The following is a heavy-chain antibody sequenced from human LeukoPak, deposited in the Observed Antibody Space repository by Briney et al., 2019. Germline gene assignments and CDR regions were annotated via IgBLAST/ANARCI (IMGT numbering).Heavy chain of an antibody. CDR1: GFTFSSYW. CDR2: IKQDGSEK. V-gene: IGHV3-7*01. Sequence: GGSLRLSCAASGFTFSSYWMSWVRQAPGKGLEWVANIKQDGSEKYYVDSVKGRFTISRDNAKNSLYLQMTSLRAEDTAVYYCARDHLYGSGSYYFGEYYYYGMDVWGQGTTVTVSS. J-gene: IGHJ6*02. CDR3: ARDHLYGSGSYYFGEYYYYGMDV. D-gene: IGHD3-10*01.